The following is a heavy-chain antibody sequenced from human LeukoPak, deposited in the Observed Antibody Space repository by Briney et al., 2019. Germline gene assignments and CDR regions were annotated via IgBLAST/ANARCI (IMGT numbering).Heavy chain of an antibody. D-gene: IGHD3-10*01. CDR3: AGGSYYGSGSRPGYLGH. V-gene: IGHV3-53*01. CDR2: MDNFANK. Sequence: GGSLRLSCAASGFSVNNNYVDWVRQAPGKGLEWVSSMDNFANKYYADSVRGRFTISRDSSRNTVFLQMNSLTVEDTAVYYCAGGSYYGSGSRPGYLGHWGLGTLVTVSS. J-gene: IGHJ4*02. CDR1: GFSVNNNY.